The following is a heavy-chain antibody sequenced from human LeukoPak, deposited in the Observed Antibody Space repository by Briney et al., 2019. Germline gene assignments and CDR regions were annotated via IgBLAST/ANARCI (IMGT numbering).Heavy chain of an antibody. CDR2: IIGSGGST. CDR1: GFTFSSYA. Sequence: SGGSLRLSCAASGFTFSSYAMSWVRQAPGKGLEWVSAIIGSGGSTYYADSVKGRFTISRDNSKNTLYLQMNSLRAEDTAVYYCAKDPAYYDYVWGSYRFTYWGQGTLVTVSS. J-gene: IGHJ4*02. CDR3: AKDPAYYDYVWGSYRFTY. D-gene: IGHD3-16*02. V-gene: IGHV3-23*01.